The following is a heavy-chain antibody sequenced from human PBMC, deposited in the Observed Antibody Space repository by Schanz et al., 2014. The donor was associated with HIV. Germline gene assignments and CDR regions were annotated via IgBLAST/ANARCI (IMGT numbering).Heavy chain of an antibody. CDR3: ARRSRFGYGSGSYDLDY. D-gene: IGHD3-10*01. V-gene: IGHV3-30*03. J-gene: IGHJ4*02. CDR1: GFIFSRYG. Sequence: VQLLESGGGVVQPGRSLRLSCAASGFIFSRYGMHWVRQAPGKGLEWVAVISYDGSNKYYADSVKGRFTISRDNSKITLYLHMNSLRVEDTAVYYCARRSRFGYGSGSYDLDYWGQGTLVTVSS. CDR2: ISYDGSNK.